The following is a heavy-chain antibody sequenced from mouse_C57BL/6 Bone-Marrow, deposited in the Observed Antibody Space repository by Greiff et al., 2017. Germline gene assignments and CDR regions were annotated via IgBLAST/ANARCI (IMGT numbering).Heavy chain of an antibody. J-gene: IGHJ1*03. CDR2: IYPGSGNT. Sequence: QVQLQQSGPELVKPGASVKISCKASGYTFTDYYINWVKQRPGQGLEWIGWIYPGSGNTKYNEKFKGKATLTVDTSSSTAYMQLSSLTSEHSAVYFCARGPPYYDGSPGWYFDVWGTGTTGNV. D-gene: IGHD1-1*01. V-gene: IGHV1-84*01. CDR3: ARGPPYYDGSPGWYFDV. CDR1: GYTFTDYY.